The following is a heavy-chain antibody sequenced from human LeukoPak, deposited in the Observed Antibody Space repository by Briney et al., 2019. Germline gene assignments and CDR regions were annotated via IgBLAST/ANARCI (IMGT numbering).Heavy chain of an antibody. CDR3: AKDRRWPNHDVLNI. D-gene: IGHD4-23*01. CDR1: GFTFSDYE. CDR2: IGSSGNTI. V-gene: IGHV3-48*03. J-gene: IGHJ3*02. Sequence: GGSLRLSCAASGFTFSDYEMNWVRQAPGKGLEWIAYIGSSGNTIYYAESVKGRFTISRDDSENTVYLQMNSLRTEDTAVYFCAKDRRWPNHDVLNIWGQGTMVTVSS.